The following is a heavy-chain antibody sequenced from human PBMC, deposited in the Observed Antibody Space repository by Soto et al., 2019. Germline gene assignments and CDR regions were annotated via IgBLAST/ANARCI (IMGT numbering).Heavy chain of an antibody. V-gene: IGHV1-2*04. Sequence: ASVKVSCKASGYTFTGYYMHWVRQAPGQGLEWMGWINPNSGGTNYAQKFQGWVTMTRDTSISTAYMELSRLRSDDTAVYYCARGVQLERNAFDIWGQGTMVTVSS. J-gene: IGHJ3*02. CDR2: INPNSGGT. CDR1: GYTFTGYY. CDR3: ARGVQLERNAFDI. D-gene: IGHD1-1*01.